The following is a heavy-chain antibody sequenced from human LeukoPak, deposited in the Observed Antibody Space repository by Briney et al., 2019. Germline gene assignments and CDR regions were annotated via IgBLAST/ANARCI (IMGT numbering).Heavy chain of an antibody. V-gene: IGHV4-39*01. D-gene: IGHD4-17*01. J-gene: IGHJ2*01. CDR1: GGSISSSSYY. CDR2: IYYSGST. CDR3: ARQPDYGDSYWYFDL. Sequence: SETLSLTCTVSGGSISSSSYYWGWIRQPPGKGLEWIGSIYYSGSTYYNPSLKSRVTISVDTSKNQFSLKLSSVTAADTAVYYCARQPDYGDSYWYFDLWGRGTLVTVSS.